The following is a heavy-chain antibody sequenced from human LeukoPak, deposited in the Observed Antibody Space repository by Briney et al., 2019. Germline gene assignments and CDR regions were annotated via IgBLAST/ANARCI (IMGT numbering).Heavy chain of an antibody. V-gene: IGHV3-66*01. CDR2: IYSGGST. J-gene: IGHJ3*02. CDR1: EFSVGSNY. CDR3: AREGERWLLDAFDI. Sequence: PGGSLRLSCAASEFSVGSNYMTWVRQAPGKGLEWVSLIYSGGSTYYADSVKGRFTISRDNSKNTLYLQMNSLRAEDTAVYYCAREGERWLLDAFDIWGQGTMVTVSS. D-gene: IGHD5-24*01.